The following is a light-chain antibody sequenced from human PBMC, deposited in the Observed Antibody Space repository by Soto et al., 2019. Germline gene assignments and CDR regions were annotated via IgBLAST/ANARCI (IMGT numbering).Light chain of an antibody. V-gene: IGKV3-20*01. CDR2: GAS. CDR1: QSVSSSY. J-gene: IGKJ1*01. CDR3: QQYGSSLTWT. Sequence: EIVLTQSPGTLSLSPGERATLSCRASQSVSSSYLAWYQQKPGQAPRLLIYGASSRATGIPDRFSGSGSGTDLTLTISRLGPEDFAVYYCQQYGSSLTWTFGQGTKVDIK.